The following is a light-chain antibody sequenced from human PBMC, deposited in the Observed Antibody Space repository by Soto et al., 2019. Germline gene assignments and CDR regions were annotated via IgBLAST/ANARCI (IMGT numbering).Light chain of an antibody. CDR1: QSVSGNY. V-gene: IGKV3-20*01. CDR3: QQYGRSATFT. Sequence: EIVLTQSPGTLSLSPGEIATLSCSASQSVSGNYLAWYQQKLGQAPRLLIYGATSRATGIPDRFSGSVSGTDFTLTISRLEPEDFAVYYCQQYGRSATFTFGPGTKVDIK. CDR2: GAT. J-gene: IGKJ3*01.